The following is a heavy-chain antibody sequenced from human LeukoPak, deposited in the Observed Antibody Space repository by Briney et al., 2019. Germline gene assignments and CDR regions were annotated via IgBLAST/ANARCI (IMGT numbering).Heavy chain of an antibody. CDR2: IYSGGST. CDR3: ARGGGSRRWGSAFDM. CDR1: GFTVSSNY. Sequence: PGGSLRLSCAASGFTVSSNYMSWVRQAPGKGLEWVSVIYSGGSTYYADSVKGRFTISRDNSKNSVHLQMNSLRDEDTAVYYCARGGGSRRWGSAFDMWGQGTMVTVSS. D-gene: IGHD3-16*01. V-gene: IGHV3-53*01. J-gene: IGHJ3*02.